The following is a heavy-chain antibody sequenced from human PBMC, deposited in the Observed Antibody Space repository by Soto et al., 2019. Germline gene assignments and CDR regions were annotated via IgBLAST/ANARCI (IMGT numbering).Heavy chain of an antibody. CDR1: GYTFTGYY. D-gene: IGHD6-13*01. Sequence: QVQLVQSGAEVKKPGASVKVSCKASGYTFTGYYMHWVRQAPGQGLEWMGWINPNSGGTNYAQKFQGWVTMTRETSISPGYRELSRLRSDDTAVYYCARDSSSSDYYGMDVWGQGTTVTVSS. CDR3: ARDSSSSDYYGMDV. V-gene: IGHV1-2*04. CDR2: INPNSGGT. J-gene: IGHJ6*02.